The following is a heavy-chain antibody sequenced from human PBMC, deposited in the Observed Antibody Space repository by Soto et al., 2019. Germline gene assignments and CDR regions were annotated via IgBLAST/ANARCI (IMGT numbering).Heavy chain of an antibody. CDR3: AHRPNYGARFAP. Sequence: QITLKESGPTLVKPTQTLTLTCTFSGFSLNTRAVGVGWIRQPPGKALEWLALIFWDDDTRYSPSLKNRLTITKDTSKNQVVLTMTNMDPVDTATYFCAHRPNYGARFAPWGPGTLVTVSS. D-gene: IGHD4-17*01. V-gene: IGHV2-5*02. J-gene: IGHJ5*02. CDR2: IFWDDDT. CDR1: GFSLNTRAVG.